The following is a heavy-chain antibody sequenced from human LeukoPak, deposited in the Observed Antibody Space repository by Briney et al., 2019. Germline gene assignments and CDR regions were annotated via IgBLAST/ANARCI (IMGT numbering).Heavy chain of an antibody. CDR3: ARSLLFDY. J-gene: IGHJ4*02. CDR2: IYSGGST. D-gene: IGHD1-26*01. Sequence: GGSLRLSCAASGFTVSSNYMSWVRQAPGKGLEWVSVIYSGGSTYYSDSVRGRFTISRDNSKNTLYLQMNSLRAEDTAVYYCARSLLFDYWGQGTLVTVSS. CDR1: GFTVSSNY. V-gene: IGHV3-53*01.